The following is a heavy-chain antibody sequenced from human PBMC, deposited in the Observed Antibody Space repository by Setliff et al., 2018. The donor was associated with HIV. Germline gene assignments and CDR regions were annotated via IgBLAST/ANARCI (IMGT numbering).Heavy chain of an antibody. V-gene: IGHV3-23*01. CDR3: AKMVGGSRSSGSCYFDY. Sequence: GGSLRLSCAASGFTFSTYAMSWVRQAPGKGLEWVSVISGSGTTTYYADSVKGRFTISRDNSRNTVYLQMNSLRAEDTAIYYCAKMVGGSRSSGSCYFDYWGQGTLVTVSS. CDR2: ISGSGTTT. J-gene: IGHJ4*02. CDR1: GFTFSTYA. D-gene: IGHD2-15*01.